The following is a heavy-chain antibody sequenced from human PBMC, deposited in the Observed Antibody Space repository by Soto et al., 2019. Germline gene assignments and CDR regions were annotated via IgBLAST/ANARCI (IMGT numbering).Heavy chain of an antibody. CDR2: ISWDGEST. D-gene: IGHD1-20*01. CDR3: TKVGQLYITTGLDYFDH. CDR1: GYAFEDYA. V-gene: IGHV3-43D*04. J-gene: IGHJ4*01. Sequence: PGGSLRLSCATSGYAFEDYAMHWVRQVPGKGLEWVSLISWDGESTYYADPVKGRFTVSRDNSEKSLYLQMNCVRVNDTALYYCTKVGQLYITTGLDYFDHWGQGTLVNVSS.